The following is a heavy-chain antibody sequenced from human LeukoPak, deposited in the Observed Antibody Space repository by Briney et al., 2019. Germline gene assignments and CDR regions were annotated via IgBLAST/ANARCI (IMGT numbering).Heavy chain of an antibody. CDR3: ARDRSGSYPNWFDP. CDR2: ISGSGGST. V-gene: IGHV3-23*01. CDR1: GFTFSSYA. J-gene: IGHJ5*02. D-gene: IGHD3-10*01. Sequence: GGSLRLSCAASGFTFSSYAMSWVRQAPGKGLEWVSAISGSGGSTYYADSVKGRFTISRDNSKNTLYLQMSSLRAEDTALYYCARDRSGSYPNWFDPWGQGTLVTVSS.